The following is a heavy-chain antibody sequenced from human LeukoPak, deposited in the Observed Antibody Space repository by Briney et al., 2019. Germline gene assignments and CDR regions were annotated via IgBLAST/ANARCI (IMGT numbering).Heavy chain of an antibody. V-gene: IGHV4-34*12. J-gene: IGHJ6*03. CDR1: GGSFNNYY. D-gene: IGHD2/OR15-2a*01. CDR3: ARVLARGGRFYSRLEYNKYYMDV. CDR2: IFHTGST. Sequence: SETLSLTCAVFGGSFNNYYWSWIRQSPGKGLEWIGEIFHTGSTNYNPSLKSRVTISVDTSKNQFSLKLSSVTAADPAVYYCARVLARGGRFYSRLEYNKYYMDVWGTGTMVTVSS.